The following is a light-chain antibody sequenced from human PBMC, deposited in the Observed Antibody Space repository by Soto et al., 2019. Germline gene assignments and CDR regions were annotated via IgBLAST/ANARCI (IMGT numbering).Light chain of an antibody. CDR2: DGT. J-gene: IGLJ2*01. Sequence: QSALTQPASVSGSPGQSITFSCTRTSNDFGTYYFVSWYQQHPDKAPKLIIYDGTERPSGVSNRFSGSKSGNTASLTISGLQAEDEAHYYCCSYATYNMILGGGTKLTVL. CDR1: SNDFGTYYF. CDR3: CSYATYNMI. V-gene: IGLV2-23*01.